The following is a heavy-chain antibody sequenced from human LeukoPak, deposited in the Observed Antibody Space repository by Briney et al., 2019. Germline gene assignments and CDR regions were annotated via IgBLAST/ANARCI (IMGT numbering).Heavy chain of an antibody. Sequence: GASVKVSCKASGGTFSSYAISWVRQAPGQGLEWMGRIIPILGIANYAQKFQGRVTITADKSTSTAYMELSSLRSEDTAVYYCARGSPGYDYVWGSYRYDYYFDYWGQGTLVTVSS. CDR2: IIPILGIA. CDR1: GGTFSSYA. J-gene: IGHJ4*02. V-gene: IGHV1-69*04. CDR3: ARGSPGYDYVWGSYRYDYYFDY. D-gene: IGHD3-16*02.